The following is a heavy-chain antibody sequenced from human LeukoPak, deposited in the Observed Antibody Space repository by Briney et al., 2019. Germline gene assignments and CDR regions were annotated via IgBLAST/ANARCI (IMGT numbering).Heavy chain of an antibody. J-gene: IGHJ2*01. CDR3: ARDLGYYDSSGTWYFDL. V-gene: IGHV1-18*01. Sequence: ASVKVSCKASGYTFTSYGISWVRQAPGQGLEWMGWISAYNGNTNYAQKLQGRVTMTTDTSTSTAYMELRSLRSDDTAVYYCARDLGYYDSSGTWYFDLWGRGTLVTVSS. CDR2: ISAYNGNT. D-gene: IGHD3-22*01. CDR1: GYTFTSYG.